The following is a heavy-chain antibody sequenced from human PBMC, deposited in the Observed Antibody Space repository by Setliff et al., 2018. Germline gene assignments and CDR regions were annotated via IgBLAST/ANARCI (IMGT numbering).Heavy chain of an antibody. CDR1: GGSISSRNYY. Sequence: SETLSLTCTVSGGSISSRNYYWGWIRQPPGKGLEWIGSIYYSGSTYYNPSLKSRITISVDTSKNQFSLKLSSVTAADTAIYYCARNPASGAYYSSRPFHFDYWGQGALVTVSS. CDR3: ARNPASGAYYSSRPFHFDY. V-gene: IGHV4-39*01. D-gene: IGHD3-22*01. CDR2: IYYSGST. J-gene: IGHJ4*02.